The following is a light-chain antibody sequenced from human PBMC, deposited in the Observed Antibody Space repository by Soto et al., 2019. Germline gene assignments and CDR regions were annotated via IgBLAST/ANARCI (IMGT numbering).Light chain of an antibody. CDR3: QESYTTPAVS. CDR2: ATS. Sequence: DIQMTQSPSSLSASLGDRVTITYRASQNIDNYLNWYQQKPGKAPKLLIYATSTLQSGVPSRFSGSGSGTEFTLTISSLXAEDFATYFCQESYTTPAVSFGGGTKVDTK. CDR1: QNIDNY. V-gene: IGKV1-39*01. J-gene: IGKJ4*01.